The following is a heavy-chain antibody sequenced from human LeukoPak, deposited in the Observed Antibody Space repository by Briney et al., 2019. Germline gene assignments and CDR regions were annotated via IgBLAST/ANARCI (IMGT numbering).Heavy chain of an antibody. D-gene: IGHD6-13*01. CDR1: GGSISSSNW. V-gene: IGHV4-4*02. J-gene: IGHJ4*02. CDR3: ARERAAAGPRLDY. Sequence: SETLSLTCAVSGGSISSSNWWSWVRQPPGKGLEWIGEIYHSGSTNYNPSLKSRVTISVDKSKNQFSLKLSSVTAADTAVYYCARERAAAGPRLDYWGQGTLVTVSS. CDR2: IYHSGST.